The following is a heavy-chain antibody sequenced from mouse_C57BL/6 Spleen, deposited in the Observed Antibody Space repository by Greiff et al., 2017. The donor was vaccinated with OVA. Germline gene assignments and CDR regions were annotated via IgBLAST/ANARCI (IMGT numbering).Heavy chain of an antibody. V-gene: IGHV5-17*01. CDR2: ISSGSSTI. D-gene: IGHD1-1*01. CDR1: GFTFSDYG. Sequence: EVKLVESGGGLVKPGGSLKLSCAASGFTFSDYGMHWVRQAPETGLEWVAYISSGSSTIYYADTVKGRFTISRDNAKNTMFLQMTSLRSEDTAMYYCARQIYYYGSSYGYAMDYWGQGTSVTVSS. J-gene: IGHJ4*01. CDR3: ARQIYYYGSSYGYAMDY.